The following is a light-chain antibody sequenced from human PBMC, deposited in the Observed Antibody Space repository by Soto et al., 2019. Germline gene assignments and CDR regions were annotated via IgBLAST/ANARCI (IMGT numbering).Light chain of an antibody. J-gene: IGKJ1*01. Sequence: DIQMTQSPSTLSASVGDRVTITCRASQSISSWLAWYQQKPGKAPKLLIYNASSLESGVPSRFSGSESATEFTLTISSLQPDDFATYYCQQYNSYPWTFGQGTKVEIK. CDR1: QSISSW. CDR2: NAS. V-gene: IGKV1-5*03. CDR3: QQYNSYPWT.